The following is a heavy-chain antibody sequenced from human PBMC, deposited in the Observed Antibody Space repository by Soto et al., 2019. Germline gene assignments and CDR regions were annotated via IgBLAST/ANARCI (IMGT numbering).Heavy chain of an antibody. V-gene: IGHV1-69*02. CDR1: GGTFSSYT. CDR3: AGGSVTTTPDAFDI. J-gene: IGHJ3*02. CDR2: IIPILGIT. Sequence: QVQLVQSGAEVKKPGSSVKVSCKASGGTFSSYTISWVRQAPGQGLEWMGRIIPILGITNYAQKFQGRVTITADKSTRTGYMELSSLRSEDTDVYYCAGGSVTTTPDAFDIWGQGTMVTVSS. D-gene: IGHD4-17*01.